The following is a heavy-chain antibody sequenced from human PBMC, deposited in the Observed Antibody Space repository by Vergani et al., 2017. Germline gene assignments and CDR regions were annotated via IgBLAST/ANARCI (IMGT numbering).Heavy chain of an antibody. D-gene: IGHD2-2*01. CDR1: GFTFQAFA. V-gene: IGHV3-9*01. CDR3: AKDPIVVVPAAWDPPNDY. J-gene: IGHJ4*02. Sequence: VEAGGGLVQPGGSLRLSCTASGFTFQAFAFHWVRQVSGRGLEWVSGIDRNYGVKNGNSFEGRFSISRDNAKKAVFLQMNSLRAEDTAVYYCAKDPIVVVPAAWDPPNDYWGQGTLVTVSS. CDR2: IDRNYGVK.